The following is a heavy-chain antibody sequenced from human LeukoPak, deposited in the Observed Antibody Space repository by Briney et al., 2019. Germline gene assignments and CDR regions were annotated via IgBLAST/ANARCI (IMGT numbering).Heavy chain of an antibody. D-gene: IGHD4-23*01. CDR2: INPSGGST. V-gene: IGHV1-46*01. CDR1: GYTFTSYG. J-gene: IGHJ4*02. CDR3: AREYGGNVRHFDY. Sequence: ASVKVSCKASGYTFTSYGISWVRQAPGQGLEWMGIINPSGGSTSYAQKFQGRVTMTRDTSTSTVYMELSSLRSEDTAVYYCAREYGGNVRHFDYWGQGTLVTVSS.